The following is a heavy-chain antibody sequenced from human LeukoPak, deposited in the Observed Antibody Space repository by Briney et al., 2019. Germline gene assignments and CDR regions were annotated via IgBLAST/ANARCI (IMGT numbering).Heavy chain of an antibody. D-gene: IGHD3-22*01. V-gene: IGHV1-8*01. CDR1: GYTFTSYD. CDR2: MNPNSGNT. Sequence: SVKVSCKASGYTFTSYDINWVRQATGQGLEWMGWMNPNSGNTGYAQKFQGRVTMTRNTSISTAYMELSSLRSEDTAVYYCARGSSGYVNAYDAFDIWGQGTMVTVSS. J-gene: IGHJ3*02. CDR3: ARGSSGYVNAYDAFDI.